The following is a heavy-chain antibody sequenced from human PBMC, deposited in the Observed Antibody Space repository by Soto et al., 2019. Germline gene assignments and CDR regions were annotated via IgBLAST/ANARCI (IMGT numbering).Heavy chain of an antibody. D-gene: IGHD2-21*02. V-gene: IGHV1-69*01. CDR1: GGTFSSHS. CDR3: AREVGYGDFSAALLD. Sequence: VQLMQSGAEVKKPGSSVKVSCKASGGTFSSHSINWVRQAPGQGLEWMGGIITLFGTSNYAQHFQGRVTITADQSTSTAYMELNSLTSDDPAVYYCAREVGYGDFSAALLDWGQGTLVTVSS. J-gene: IGHJ4*02. CDR2: IITLFGTS.